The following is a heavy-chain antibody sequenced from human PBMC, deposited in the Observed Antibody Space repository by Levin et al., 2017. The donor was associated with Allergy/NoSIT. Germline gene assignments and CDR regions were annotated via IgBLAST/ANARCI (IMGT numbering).Heavy chain of an antibody. CDR3: AEGYCSGGSGYSGFQH. V-gene: IGHV3-7*02. Sequence: GGSLRLSCAASGFTFSSYWMSWVRQAPGKGLEWVANIKQDGSEKYYVDSVKGRFTISRDNAKNSLYLQMNSLRAEDTAVYYCAEGYCSGGSGYSGFQHWGQGTLVTVSS. J-gene: IGHJ1*01. CDR1: GFTFSSYW. CDR2: IKQDGSEK. D-gene: IGHD2-15*01.